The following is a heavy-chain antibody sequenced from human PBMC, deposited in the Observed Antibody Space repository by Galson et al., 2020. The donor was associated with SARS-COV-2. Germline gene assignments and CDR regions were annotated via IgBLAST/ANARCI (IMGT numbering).Heavy chain of an antibody. CDR2: INPDNTDT. D-gene: IGHD6-13*01. V-gene: IGHV1-2*02. Sequence: GESLKISCKASGYTLSDYYMHWVRQAPGQGLEWMGWINPDNTDTKYAQKFQGRVTMTRDTSINTAYMELSRLTSDDAAVFYCARGSRERHLVTGGMDVWGQGTTVTVSS. CDR1: GYTLSDYY. J-gene: IGHJ6*02. CDR3: ARGSRERHLVTGGMDV.